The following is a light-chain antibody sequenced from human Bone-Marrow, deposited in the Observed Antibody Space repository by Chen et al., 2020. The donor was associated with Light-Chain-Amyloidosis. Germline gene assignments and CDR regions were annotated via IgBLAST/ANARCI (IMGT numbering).Light chain of an antibody. CDR1: SGSIATNY. J-gene: IGLJ3*02. CDR3: QSYQGSSQGV. Sequence: NFMLTPPHSVSESPGKTVIISCTRSSGSIATNYVQWYQQRPGSSPTTVIYEDDQKPSGVPARFSGSIDRSSNSASLTISGLKTDDEADYYCQSYQGSSQGVFGGGTKLTVL. CDR2: EDD. V-gene: IGLV6-57*01.